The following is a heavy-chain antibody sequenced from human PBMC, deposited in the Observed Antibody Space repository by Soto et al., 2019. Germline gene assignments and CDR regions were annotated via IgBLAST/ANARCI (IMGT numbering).Heavy chain of an antibody. CDR3: ARVKGVTMVRGVKKEYYFDY. J-gene: IGHJ4*02. CDR1: GGSISSYY. V-gene: IGHV4-59*01. Sequence: SETLSLTCTVSGGSISSYYWSWIRQPPGKGLEWIGYIYYSGSTNYNPSLKSRVTISVDTSKNQFSLKLSSVTAADTAVYYCARVKGVTMVRGVKKEYYFDYWGQGTLVTVSS. D-gene: IGHD3-10*01. CDR2: IYYSGST.